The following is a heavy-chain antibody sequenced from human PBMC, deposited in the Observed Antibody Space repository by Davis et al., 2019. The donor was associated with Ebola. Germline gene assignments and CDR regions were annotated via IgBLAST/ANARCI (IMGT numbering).Heavy chain of an antibody. J-gene: IGHJ6*04. CDR3: ARFIAVGGNYGMDV. CDR1: GYSFPSYW. CDR2: IYPDDSDT. V-gene: IGHV5-51*01. Sequence: GGSLRLSCKGSGYSFPSYWIGWVRQMPGKGLEWMGFIYPDDSDTRYSPSFQGQVTFSADKSINTAYLQWSGLRASDTAMYYCARFIAVGGNYGMDVWGKGTTVTVSS. D-gene: IGHD6-19*01.